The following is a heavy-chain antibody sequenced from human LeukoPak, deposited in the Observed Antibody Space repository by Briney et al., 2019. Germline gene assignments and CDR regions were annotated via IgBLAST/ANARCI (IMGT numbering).Heavy chain of an antibody. Sequence: GGSLRLSCAASGFTFSSYSMNWVRQAPGKGLEWVSSISSSSSYIYYADSVKGRFTISRDNAMNPLYLQMNSLRAEDTAVYYCARAHVGYSYGQYYFDYWGQGTLVTVSS. CDR2: ISSSSSYI. V-gene: IGHV3-21*01. CDR3: ARAHVGYSYGQYYFDY. CDR1: GFTFSSYS. D-gene: IGHD5-18*01. J-gene: IGHJ4*02.